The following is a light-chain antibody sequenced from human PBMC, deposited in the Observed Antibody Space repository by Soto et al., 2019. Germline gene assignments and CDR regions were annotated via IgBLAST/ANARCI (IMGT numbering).Light chain of an antibody. Sequence: QSVLTQPPSASGTPGHRVTISCSGSSSNIGSYNVNWYQQLPGTAPRLLIYGSYLRPSGVPDRLSGSKSGTSASLAISGLQSEDEDDYYCAAWDDSLNGYVFGTGTKLTVL. CDR1: SSNIGSYN. CDR2: GSY. CDR3: AAWDDSLNGYV. J-gene: IGLJ1*01. V-gene: IGLV1-44*01.